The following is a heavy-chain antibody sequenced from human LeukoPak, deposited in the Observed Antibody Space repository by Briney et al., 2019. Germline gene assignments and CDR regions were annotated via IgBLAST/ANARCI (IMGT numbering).Heavy chain of an antibody. J-gene: IGHJ4*02. D-gene: IGHD6-19*01. Sequence: SETLSLTCAVYGGSLSGYYWSWIRQPPGKGLEWIGEINHSGSTNYNPSLKSRVTISVDTSKNQFSLKLSSVTAADTAVYYCARRSGWYRGGYFDYWGQGTLVTVPS. CDR1: GGSLSGYY. CDR3: ARRSGWYRGGYFDY. V-gene: IGHV4-34*01. CDR2: INHSGST.